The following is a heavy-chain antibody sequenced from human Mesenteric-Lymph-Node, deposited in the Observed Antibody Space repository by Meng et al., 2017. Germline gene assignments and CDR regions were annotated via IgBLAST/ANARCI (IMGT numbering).Heavy chain of an antibody. Sequence: GESLKISCAASGFTFSAYEMNWVRQTPGKGLEWIAYISDTGRTIYADSVEGRFTISRVNAKNSVFLQMNSLRVEDTALYYCARDKNRGYSAEESGFDLWGQGTLVTVSS. CDR3: ARDKNRGYSAEESGFDL. CDR2: ISDTGRTI. J-gene: IGHJ4*02. CDR1: GFTFSAYE. V-gene: IGHV3-48*03. D-gene: IGHD5-12*01.